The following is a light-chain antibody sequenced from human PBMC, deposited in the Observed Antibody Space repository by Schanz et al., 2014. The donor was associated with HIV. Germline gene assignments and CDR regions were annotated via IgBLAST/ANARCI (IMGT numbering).Light chain of an antibody. J-gene: IGLJ2*01. CDR1: SSDIGGYNY. Sequence: QSALTQPASVSGSPGQSITISCTGTSSDIGGYNYVSWYQQHPGKAPKLMVYDVSNRPSGVSIRFSGSKSGNTASLTVSGLHAEDEADYYCNSHAGSNTFLFGGGTKLTVL. CDR2: DVS. CDR3: NSHAGSNTFL. V-gene: IGLV2-14*03.